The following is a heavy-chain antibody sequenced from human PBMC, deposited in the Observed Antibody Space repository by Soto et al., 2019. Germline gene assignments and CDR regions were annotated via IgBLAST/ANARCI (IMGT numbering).Heavy chain of an antibody. CDR3: ARDGSTYYYVSSGYYSLLPEGYLGY. CDR1: GGSISSGGYY. J-gene: IGHJ4*02. V-gene: IGHV4-31*03. CDR2: IYYSGST. D-gene: IGHD3-22*01. Sequence: PSETLSLTCTVSGGSISSGGYYWTWIRQHPGKGLEWIGYIYYSGSTYYNPSLKSRVTISVDTSKNQFSLKLSSVTAADTAVYYCARDGSTYYYVSSGYYSLLPEGYLGYWGQGTLVTVSS.